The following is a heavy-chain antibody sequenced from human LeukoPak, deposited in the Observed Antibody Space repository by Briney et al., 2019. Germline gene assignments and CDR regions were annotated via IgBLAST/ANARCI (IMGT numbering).Heavy chain of an antibody. CDR3: ASGAVSGNSY. CDR1: GGSFSGYY. CDR2: INHSGST. Sequence: ASETLSLTFAVYGGSFSGYYWSWIRQPPGKGLEWIGEINHSGSTNYNPSLKSRVTISVDTSKNQFSLKLSSVTAADTAVYYCASGAVSGNSYWGQGTLVTVSS. V-gene: IGHV4-34*01. D-gene: IGHD1-7*01. J-gene: IGHJ4*02.